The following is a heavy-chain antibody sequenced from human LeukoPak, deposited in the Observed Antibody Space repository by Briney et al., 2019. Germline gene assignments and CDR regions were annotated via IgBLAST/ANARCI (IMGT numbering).Heavy chain of an antibody. D-gene: IGHD2-15*01. J-gene: IGHJ3*02. CDR3: ARGRDYCSGGSCYYDAFDI. CDR2: MNPNSGNT. V-gene: IGHV1-8*03. CDR1: GYTFTSYD. Sequence: ASVKVSCKASGYTFTSYDINWVRQATGQGLEWMGWMNPNSGNTGYAQTFQGRVTITRNTSISTAYMELSSLRSEDTAVYYCARGRDYCSGGSCYYDAFDIWGQGTMVTVSS.